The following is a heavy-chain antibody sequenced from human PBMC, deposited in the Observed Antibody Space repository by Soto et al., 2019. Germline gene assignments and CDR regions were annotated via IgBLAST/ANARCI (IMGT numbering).Heavy chain of an antibody. V-gene: IGHV4-59*01. Sequence: VQLQESGPGLVKSSETLSLTCSVSGGSISSYYWTWIRQPPGKGLEWIGYIYSSGRTNYNPSLKSRVTLSVDPSTTQFSLKLNSVTAADTAVYYCASLAYPHYFDFWGRGTLVTGSS. CDR3: ASLAYPHYFDF. J-gene: IGHJ4*02. CDR2: IYSSGRT. CDR1: GGSISSYY.